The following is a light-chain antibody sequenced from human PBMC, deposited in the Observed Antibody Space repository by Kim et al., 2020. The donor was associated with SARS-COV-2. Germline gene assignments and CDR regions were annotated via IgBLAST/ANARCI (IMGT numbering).Light chain of an antibody. CDR3: QQSYSTPIT. CDR2: AAS. V-gene: IGKV1-39*01. J-gene: IGKJ5*01. Sequence: SVGDRVTITCRASQSISSYLNWYQQKPGKAPKLLIYAASSLQSGVPSRISGSGSGTDFTHTNSSLQPEDFATYYCQQSYSTPITLGQGTRREIK. CDR1: QSISSY.